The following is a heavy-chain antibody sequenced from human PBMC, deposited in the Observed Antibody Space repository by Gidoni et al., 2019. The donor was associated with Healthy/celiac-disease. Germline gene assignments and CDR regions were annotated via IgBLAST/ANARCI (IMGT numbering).Heavy chain of an antibody. Sequence: EVQLVESGGGLVQPGGSLKLSCAASGFTFSGSAMHWVRQASGKGLEWVGRIRSKANSYATAYAASVKGRFTISRDDSKNTAYLQMNSLKTEDTAVYYCTRAPGDGSFGYWGQGTLVTVSS. D-gene: IGHD7-27*01. V-gene: IGHV3-73*02. CDR1: GFTFSGSA. CDR3: TRAPGDGSFGY. CDR2: IRSKANSYAT. J-gene: IGHJ4*02.